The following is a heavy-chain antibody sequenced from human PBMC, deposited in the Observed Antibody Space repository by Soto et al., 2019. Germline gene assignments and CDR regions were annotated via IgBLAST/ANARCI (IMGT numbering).Heavy chain of an antibody. J-gene: IGHJ5*02. CDR3: ASPKIAFYNWFDP. D-gene: IGHD3-3*02. CDR1: GGSMSSSSYY. CDR2: IYYSGTT. V-gene: IGHV4-39*01. Sequence: QLQLQESGPGLVKPSETLSLTCTVSGGSMSSSSYYWGWIRQPPGKGLEWIGSIYYSGTTYYNPSLKSRVTISVVTSKNQFSLNLSSVTAADTAVYYCASPKIAFYNWFDPWGQGTLVTVSS.